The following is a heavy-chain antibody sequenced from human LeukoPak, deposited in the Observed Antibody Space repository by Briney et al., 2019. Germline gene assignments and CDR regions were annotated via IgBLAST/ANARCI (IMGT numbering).Heavy chain of an antibody. V-gene: IGHV4-34*01. CDR2: INHSGST. Sequence: PSETLSLTCVVYGGSFSGYYWSWIRQPPGKGLEWIGEINHSGSTNYNPSLKSRVTISVDTSTNQFSLKLSSVTAADTAVYYCARRRRITMVRGVIIDYFDYWGQGTLVTVSS. CDR1: GGSFSGYY. D-gene: IGHD3-10*01. CDR3: ARRRRITMVRGVIIDYFDY. J-gene: IGHJ4*02.